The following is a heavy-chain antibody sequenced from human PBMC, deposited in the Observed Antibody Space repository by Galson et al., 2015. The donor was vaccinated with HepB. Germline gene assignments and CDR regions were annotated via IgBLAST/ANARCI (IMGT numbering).Heavy chain of an antibody. CDR2: VNGDGSNT. Sequence: VRQAPGKGLVWVSRVNGDGSNTSYTDSVKGRFTISRDDAKKTLYLQMNSLRGEDTAVYYCARGRGHYSRDAFDMWGQGTLVTVSS. J-gene: IGHJ3*02. CDR3: ARGRGHYSRDAFDM. D-gene: IGHD2-21*01. V-gene: IGHV3-74*01.